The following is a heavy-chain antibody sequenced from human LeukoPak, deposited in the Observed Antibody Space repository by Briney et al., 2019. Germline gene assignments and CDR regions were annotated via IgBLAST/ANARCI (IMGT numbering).Heavy chain of an antibody. CDR2: IIPILGIA. CDR3: ARGSNSGSYYGSEYFQH. D-gene: IGHD1-26*01. Sequence: SVKVSCKASGGTFSSYAISWVRQAPGQGLEWMGRIIPILGIANYAQKFQGRVTITADKSTSTAYMELSSLRSEDTAVYYCARGSNSGSYYGSEYFQHWGQGTLVTVSS. J-gene: IGHJ1*01. V-gene: IGHV1-69*04. CDR1: GGTFSSYA.